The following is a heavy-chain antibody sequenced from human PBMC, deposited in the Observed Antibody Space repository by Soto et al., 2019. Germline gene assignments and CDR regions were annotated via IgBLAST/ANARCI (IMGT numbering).Heavy chain of an antibody. CDR1: GYTFTSYG. J-gene: IGHJ4*02. Sequence: ASVKVSCKAAGYTFTSYGISWVRQAPGQGLEWMGWISPYSGKTSYTQKFQDRVTMTTDTSTTTAYMELRNLRSDDTAMYHCARDVVNIAATGGIDHWGQGTQVTVSS. V-gene: IGHV1-18*01. CDR3: ARDVVNIAATGGIDH. CDR2: ISPYSGKT. D-gene: IGHD2-15*01.